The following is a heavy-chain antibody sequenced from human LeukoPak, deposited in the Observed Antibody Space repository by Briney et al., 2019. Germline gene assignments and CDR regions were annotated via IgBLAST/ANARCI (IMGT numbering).Heavy chain of an antibody. Sequence: PSETLSLTCTVSGASINSYYWSWIRQPPGKGLEWIGYIYYSGSTNYNPSLKSRVTISVDTSKNQFSLKLSSVTAADTAVYYCASVGYGDYVWCQGTLVTVSS. D-gene: IGHD4-17*01. CDR3: ASVGYGDYV. V-gene: IGHV4-59*01. J-gene: IGHJ4*02. CDR1: GASINSYY. CDR2: IYYSGST.